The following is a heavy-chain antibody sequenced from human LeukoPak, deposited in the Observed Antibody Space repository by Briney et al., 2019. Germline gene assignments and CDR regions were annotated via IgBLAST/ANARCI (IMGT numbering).Heavy chain of an antibody. CDR1: GGSISSYY. V-gene: IGHV4-4*07. CDR3: ARTREMATRIDY. CDR2: IYTSGST. Sequence: SETLSLTCTVSGGSISSYYWSWIRQPAGKGLEWIGRIYTSGSTNYNPSLKSRVTISVDTSKNQFSLKLSSVTAADTAVYYCARTREMATRIDYWGQGTLVTVSS. J-gene: IGHJ4*02. D-gene: IGHD5-24*01.